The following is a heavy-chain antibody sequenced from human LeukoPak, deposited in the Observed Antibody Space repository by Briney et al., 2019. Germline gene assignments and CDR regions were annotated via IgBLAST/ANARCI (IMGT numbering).Heavy chain of an antibody. Sequence: SCKASGYTFTGYYMHWVRQVPGKGLEWVAVISYDGGHKYNGESVKGRFTISRDNSKNTLYLQMNSLRPEDTAVYYCVRDTHWLAYLFDIWGQGTLVTVSS. D-gene: IGHD6-19*01. CDR2: ISYDGGHK. CDR3: VRDTHWLAYLFDI. CDR1: GYTFTGYY. V-gene: IGHV3-30*04. J-gene: IGHJ4*02.